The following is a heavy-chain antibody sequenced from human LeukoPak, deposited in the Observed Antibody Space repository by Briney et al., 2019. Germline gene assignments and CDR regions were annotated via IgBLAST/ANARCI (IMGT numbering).Heavy chain of an antibody. CDR3: ASYEWELRAFDI. J-gene: IGHJ3*02. CDR2: LSYGGST. D-gene: IGHD1-26*01. V-gene: IGHV4-39*07. CDR1: GGSINSNSYS. Sequence: SETLSLTCSVSGGSINSNSYSWGWIRQPPGKGLEWIGSLSYGGSTHYNPSLRSRVTISMHTSKNQFSLNLTSVTAADTAVYYCASYEWELRAFDIWGQGTMVTVSS.